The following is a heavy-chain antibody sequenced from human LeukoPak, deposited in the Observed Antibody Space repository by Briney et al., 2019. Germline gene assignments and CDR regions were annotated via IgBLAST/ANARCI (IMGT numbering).Heavy chain of an antibody. Sequence: PSETLSLTCTVSGGSISNGNYYWSWIRQPAGKGLEWIGRIYTSGSTAYNPSLKSRVTISVDTSKNQFSLKLSSVTAADTAVYYCARVFPPWIPYYDSSGYQTPGHVNSGFDYWGQGTLVTVSS. CDR3: ARVFPPWIPYYDSSGYQTPGHVNSGFDY. CDR1: GGSISNGNYY. V-gene: IGHV4-61*02. D-gene: IGHD3-22*01. CDR2: IYTSGST. J-gene: IGHJ4*02.